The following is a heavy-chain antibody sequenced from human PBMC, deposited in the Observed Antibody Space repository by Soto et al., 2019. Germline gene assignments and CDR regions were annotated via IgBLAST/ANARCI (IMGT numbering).Heavy chain of an antibody. CDR3: AAGAAAGSYYYYYGMDV. J-gene: IGHJ6*02. V-gene: IGHV3-23*01. CDR2: ISGSGGST. CDR1: GFTFSSYA. Sequence: GGSLRLSCAASGFTFSSYAMSWVRQAPGKGLEWVSAISGSGGSTYYADSVKGRFTISRDNSKNTLYLQMNSLRAEDTAVYYCAAGAAAGSYYYYYGMDVWGQGTTVTVSS. D-gene: IGHD6-13*01.